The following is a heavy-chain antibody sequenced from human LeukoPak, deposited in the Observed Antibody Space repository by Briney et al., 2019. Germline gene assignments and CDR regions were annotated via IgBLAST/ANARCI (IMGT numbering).Heavy chain of an antibody. CDR3: ARHDSYYDFWSGSFFSWYFDL. Sequence: SETLSLTCTVSGGSISSYYWSWIRQPPGKGLEWIGYIYTSGSTNYNPSLKSRVTISVDTSKNQFSLKPSSVTAADTAVYYCARHDSYYDFWSGSFFSWYFDLWGRGTLVTVSS. V-gene: IGHV4-4*09. J-gene: IGHJ2*01. D-gene: IGHD3-3*01. CDR2: IYTSGST. CDR1: GGSISSYY.